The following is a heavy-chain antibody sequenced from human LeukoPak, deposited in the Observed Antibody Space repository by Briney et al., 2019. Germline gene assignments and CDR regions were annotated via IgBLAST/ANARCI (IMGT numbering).Heavy chain of an antibody. V-gene: IGHV1-69*05. CDR3: ASAVVPAATYYYYMDV. Sequence: SVKVSCKASGGTFSSYAIRWVRQAPGQGLEWMGGIIPIFGTANYAQKFQGRVTITTDESTSTAYMELSSLRSEDTAVYYCASAVVPAATYYYYMDVWGKGTTVTVSS. CDR2: IIPIFGTA. D-gene: IGHD2-2*01. CDR1: GGTFSSYA. J-gene: IGHJ6*03.